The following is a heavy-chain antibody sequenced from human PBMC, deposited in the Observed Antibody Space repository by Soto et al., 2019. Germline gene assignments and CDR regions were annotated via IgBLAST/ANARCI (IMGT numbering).Heavy chain of an antibody. Sequence: QVQLQQWGAGLLKPSETLSLTCAVYGGSFSGYYWSWIRQPPGKGLEWIGEINHSGSTNYNPSLKGRGPIPGPTSKNQSSLKPRSVTAADTAVYHCARAYDILTVYYWSMAGWVAPWGQGTLVTVSS. CDR1: GGSFSGYY. V-gene: IGHV4-34*01. CDR2: INHSGST. D-gene: IGHD3-9*01. CDR3: ARAYDILTVYYWSMAGWVAP. J-gene: IGHJ5*02.